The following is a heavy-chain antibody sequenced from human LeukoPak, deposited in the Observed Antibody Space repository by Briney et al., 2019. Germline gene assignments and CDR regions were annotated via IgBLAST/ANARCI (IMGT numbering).Heavy chain of an antibody. Sequence: SETLSLTCTVSGGSISSSSYYWGWIRQPPGKGLEWIGYIYYSGSTNYNPSLKSRVTISVDTSKNQFSLKLSSVTAADTAVYYCARAVYGDYPDYWGQGTLVTVSS. CDR2: IYYSGST. V-gene: IGHV4-61*05. D-gene: IGHD4-17*01. CDR1: GGSISSSSYY. CDR3: ARAVYGDYPDY. J-gene: IGHJ4*02.